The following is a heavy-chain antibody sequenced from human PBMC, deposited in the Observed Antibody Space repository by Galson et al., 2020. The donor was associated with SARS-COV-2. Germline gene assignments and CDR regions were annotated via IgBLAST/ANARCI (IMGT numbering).Heavy chain of an antibody. CDR1: GYTFIGYY. CDR2: IIPNSGVT. Sequence: ASVMVSCKASGYTFIGYYMHWVRQAPGQGLEWMGRIIPNSGVTNYAQNFQGRVTMTRDTSINTAYMELTRLRSDDTAVYYCARDGGDYYDSSGYPDSWGQGTLVTVSS. J-gene: IGHJ4*02. D-gene: IGHD3-22*01. V-gene: IGHV1-2*06. CDR3: ARDGGDYYDSSGYPDS.